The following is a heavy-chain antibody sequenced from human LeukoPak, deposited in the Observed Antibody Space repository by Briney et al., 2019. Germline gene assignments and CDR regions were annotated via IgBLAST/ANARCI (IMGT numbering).Heavy chain of an antibody. J-gene: IGHJ5*02. CDR3: ARAGRFCSGGSCYRITNWFDP. V-gene: IGHV3-48*03. Sequence: GGSLRLSCAASGFTFSSYEMNWVRQAPGKGPEWVSYISSSGSTIYYADSVKGRFTISRDNAKNSLYLQMNSLRAEDTAVYYCARAGRFCSGGSCYRITNWFDPWGQGTLVTVSS. CDR1: GFTFSSYE. CDR2: ISSSGSTI. D-gene: IGHD2-15*01.